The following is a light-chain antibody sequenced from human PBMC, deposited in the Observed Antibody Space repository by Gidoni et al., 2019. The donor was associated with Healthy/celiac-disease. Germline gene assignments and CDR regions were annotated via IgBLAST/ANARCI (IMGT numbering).Light chain of an antibody. Sequence: DIGMTQSPDSLAVSLGERATINCKSSQSVLYSSNNKNYLAWYQQKPRQPPKLLISGASTRESGAPDRFSGSGSGTDFPLTISSLQAEDVAVYYCQQYSRTPLTFGGGTKVEI. CDR2: GAS. J-gene: IGKJ4*01. V-gene: IGKV4-1*01. CDR1: QSVLYSSNNKNY. CDR3: QQYSRTPLT.